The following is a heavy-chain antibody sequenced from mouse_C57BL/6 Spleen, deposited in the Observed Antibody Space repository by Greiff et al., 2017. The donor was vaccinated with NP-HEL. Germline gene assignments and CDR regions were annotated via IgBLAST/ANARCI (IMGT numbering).Heavy chain of an antibody. V-gene: IGHV1-69*01. CDR1: GYTFTSYW. J-gene: IGHJ3*01. CDR3: ASLLLPFAY. Sequence: QVQLQQPGAELVMPGASVKLSCKASGYTFTSYWMHWVKQRPGQGLEWIGEIDPSDSYTNYNQKVKGKSTLTVDKSSSTAYMQLSSLTSEDSAVYYCASLLLPFAYWGQGTLVTVSA. CDR2: IDPSDSYT. D-gene: IGHD2-1*01.